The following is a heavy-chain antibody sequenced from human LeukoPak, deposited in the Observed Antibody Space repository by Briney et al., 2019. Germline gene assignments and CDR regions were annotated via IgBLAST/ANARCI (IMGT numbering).Heavy chain of an antibody. CDR3: ARARMQIVVVAAADC. CDR1: GFTFSSYS. CDR2: ITSSSSYI. V-gene: IGHV3-21*01. J-gene: IGHJ4*02. D-gene: IGHD2-15*01. Sequence: GGSLRLSCAASGFTFSSYSMNWVRQAPGKGLEWVSSITSSSSYIYYADSVKGRFTISRDNAKNSLYLQMNSLRAEDTAVYYCARARMQIVVVAAADCWGQGTLVTVSS.